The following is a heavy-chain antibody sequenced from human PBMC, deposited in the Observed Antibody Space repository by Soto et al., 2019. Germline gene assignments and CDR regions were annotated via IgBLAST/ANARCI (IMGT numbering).Heavy chain of an antibody. D-gene: IGHD5-12*01. V-gene: IGHV3-23*01. CDR3: AKGSIEYSASVDN. CDR1: GFSFSSYA. J-gene: IGHJ4*02. Sequence: EVQLLESGGGLVQPGGSLRLSCAASGFSFSSYAMVWVRQAPGKGLEWVSVISARGGSSYFAYSVKGRFTISRDNSKNLLSLEMNSLRAEETAIYFSAKGSIEYSASVDNWGQGTLVLVSS. CDR2: ISARGGSS.